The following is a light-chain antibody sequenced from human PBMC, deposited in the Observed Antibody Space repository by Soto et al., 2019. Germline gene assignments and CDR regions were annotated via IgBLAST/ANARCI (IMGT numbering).Light chain of an antibody. CDR2: DVS. V-gene: IGLV2-14*03. J-gene: IGLJ2*01. CDR3: SSHTSSSTL. CDR1: SSDVGGYNY. Sequence: QSVLTQPASVSGSPGQSITISCTGTSSDVGGYNYVSWYQQHPGKAPKLMIYDVSNRPSGVSYRFSGSKSGNTASLTISGFQAEDEADYYCSSHTSSSTLFGGGTKLTVL.